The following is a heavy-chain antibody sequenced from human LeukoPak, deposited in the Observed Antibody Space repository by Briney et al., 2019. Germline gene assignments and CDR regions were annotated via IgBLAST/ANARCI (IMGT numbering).Heavy chain of an antibody. V-gene: IGHV1-69*05. CDR2: IIPIFGTA. J-gene: IGHJ4*02. Sequence: ASVEVSCKASGGTFSSYAISWVRQAPGQGLEWMGGIIPIFGTANYAQKFQGRVTITTDESTSTAYMELSSLRSEDTAVYYCARGRWLQFDYWGQGTLVTVSS. CDR3: ARGRWLQFDY. D-gene: IGHD5-24*01. CDR1: GGTFSSYA.